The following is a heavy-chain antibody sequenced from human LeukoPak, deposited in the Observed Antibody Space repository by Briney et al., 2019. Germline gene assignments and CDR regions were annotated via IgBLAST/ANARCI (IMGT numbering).Heavy chain of an antibody. D-gene: IGHD3-22*01. Sequence: PSETLSLTCAVYGGSFSGYYWSWIRQPPGKGLGWIGEINHSGSTNYNPSLKSRVTISVDTSKNQFSLKLSSVTAADTAVYYCARVGGYYIDYWGQGTLVTVSS. J-gene: IGHJ4*02. CDR1: GGSFSGYY. V-gene: IGHV4-34*01. CDR2: INHSGST. CDR3: ARVGGYYIDY.